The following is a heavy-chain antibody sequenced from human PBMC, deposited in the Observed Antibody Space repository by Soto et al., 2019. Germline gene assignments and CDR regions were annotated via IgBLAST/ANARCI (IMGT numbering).Heavy chain of an antibody. CDR2: ISAYNGNT. CDR3: ARGVIRYYYDSSGYYYGASDYYYGMDV. Sequence: ASVKVSCKASGYTLTSYGISWVRQAPGQGLEWMGWISAYNGNTNYAQKLQGRVTMTTDTSTSTAYMELRSLRSDDTAVYYCARGVIRYYYDSSGYYYGASDYYYGMDVWGQGTTVTVSS. CDR1: GYTLTSYG. D-gene: IGHD3-22*01. J-gene: IGHJ6*02. V-gene: IGHV1-18*01.